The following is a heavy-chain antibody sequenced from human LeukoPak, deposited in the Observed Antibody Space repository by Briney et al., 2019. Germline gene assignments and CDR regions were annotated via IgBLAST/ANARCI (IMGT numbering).Heavy chain of an antibody. V-gene: IGHV4-59*01. CDR2: IYYSGST. CDR3: ARGYSDDFWSGYPTATWWFDP. CDR1: GGSFSGYY. J-gene: IGHJ5*02. Sequence: SETLSLTCAVYGGSFSGYYWSWIRQPSGKGLEWIGYIYYSGSTNYNPSLKSRVTISVDTSKNQFSLKLSSVAAADTAVYYCARGYSDDFWSGYPTATWWFDPWGLGTLVIVSS. D-gene: IGHD3-3*01.